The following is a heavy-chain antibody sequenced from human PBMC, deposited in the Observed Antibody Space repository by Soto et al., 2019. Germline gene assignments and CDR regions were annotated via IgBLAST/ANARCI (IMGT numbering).Heavy chain of an antibody. CDR2: IDPSDSYT. CDR1: GYSFTSYW. Sequence: GESLKISCKGSGYSFTSYWISWVRQMPGKGLEWMGRIDPSDSYTNYSPSFQGHVTISADKSISTAYLQWSSLKASDTAMYYCAGPTAHYYYYGMDVWGQGTTVTVSS. CDR3: AGPTAHYYYYGMDV. V-gene: IGHV5-10-1*01. J-gene: IGHJ6*02. D-gene: IGHD4-4*01.